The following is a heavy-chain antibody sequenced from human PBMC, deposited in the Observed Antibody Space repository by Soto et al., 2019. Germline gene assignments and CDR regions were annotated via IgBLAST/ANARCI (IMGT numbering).Heavy chain of an antibody. CDR1: GGSISSSSHY. J-gene: IGHJ5*02. CDR2: IYYSGSP. CDR3: VRLASRITSASHGRSNWLDP. V-gene: IGHV4-39*01. Sequence: SETLSLTCTVSGGSISSSSHYWGWIRQPPGKGLEWLGNIYYSGSPYYNPSLKSRVTISVDTSTDQFSLKLSSVTGAYTAVYESVRLASRITSASHGRSNWLDPWGPGTLVT. D-gene: IGHD1-20*01.